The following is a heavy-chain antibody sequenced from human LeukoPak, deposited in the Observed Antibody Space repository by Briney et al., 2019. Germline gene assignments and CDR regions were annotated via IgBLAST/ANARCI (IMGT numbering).Heavy chain of an antibody. J-gene: IGHJ4*02. Sequence: PGGSLRLSCAASGFTFSSYWMSWVRQAPGKGLEWVANIKQDGSEKSYVDSVKGRFTISRDNAESSLYLQMNSLRAEDTAVYYCARGGWYSEYWGQGILVTVSS. V-gene: IGHV3-7*05. CDR3: ARGGWYSEY. CDR1: GFTFSSYW. CDR2: IKQDGSEK. D-gene: IGHD6-19*01.